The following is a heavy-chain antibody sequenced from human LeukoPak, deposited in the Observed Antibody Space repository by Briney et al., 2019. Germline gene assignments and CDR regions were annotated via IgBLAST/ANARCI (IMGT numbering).Heavy chain of an antibody. J-gene: IGHJ4*02. Sequence: PSETLSLTCAVYGGSFSGYYWSWLRQPPGKGQEWIGEINDSGSTNYNPSLKSRVTISVDTSMNQFSLKLSSVTAADTAEYYCARGLRFGESRPYYYDYWGQGNLVTAST. V-gene: IGHV4-34*01. CDR2: INDSGST. D-gene: IGHD3-10*01. CDR1: GGSFSGYY. CDR3: ARGLRFGESRPYYYDY.